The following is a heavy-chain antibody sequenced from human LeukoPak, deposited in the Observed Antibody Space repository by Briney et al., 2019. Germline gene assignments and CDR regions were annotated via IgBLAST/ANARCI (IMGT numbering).Heavy chain of an antibody. D-gene: IGHD1-26*01. CDR2: IYYSGST. Sequence: SETLSLTCTVSGGSISSSSYYWGWIRQPPGKGLEWIGNIYYSGSTYYNPSLKSRVTISVDTSKNQFSLKLSSVTAADTAVYYCARIRGGGSPPFDYWGQGTLVTVSS. J-gene: IGHJ4*02. CDR1: GGSISSSSYY. V-gene: IGHV4-39*07. CDR3: ARIRGGGSPPFDY.